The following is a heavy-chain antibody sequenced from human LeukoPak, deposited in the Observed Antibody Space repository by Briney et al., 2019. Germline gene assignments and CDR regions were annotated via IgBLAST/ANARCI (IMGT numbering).Heavy chain of an antibody. CDR2: ISWNSGNI. CDR1: GFTFDDYA. J-gene: IGHJ6*03. Sequence: GGSLRLPCAGSGFTFDDYAIHWVRQTPGQGLEWVPGISWNSGNIAYADFVGGRFTISRDNAKNSLSLQMNGLSDEDTAVYYCAKDAYGGATFFYYMDVWGKGTTVTVSS. V-gene: IGHV3-9*01. CDR3: AKDAYGGATFFYYMDV. D-gene: IGHD2/OR15-2a*01.